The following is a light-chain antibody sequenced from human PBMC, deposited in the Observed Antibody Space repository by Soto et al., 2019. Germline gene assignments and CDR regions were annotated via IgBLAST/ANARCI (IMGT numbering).Light chain of an antibody. CDR1: QSITSW. J-gene: IGKJ1*01. CDR3: QHYNSYSEA. V-gene: IGKV1-5*03. CDR2: KAS. Sequence: DIQMTKSPSTLSASVGDRVTITCRASQSITSWLAWYQQKPGKAPKLLIYKASTLKSGVPSRFSGSGSGTEFTLTISSLQPDDLATYYCQHYNSYSEAFGQGTKVDI.